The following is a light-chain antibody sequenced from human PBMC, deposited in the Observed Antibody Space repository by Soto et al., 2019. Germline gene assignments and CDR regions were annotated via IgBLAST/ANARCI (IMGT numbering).Light chain of an antibody. V-gene: IGKV4-1*01. CDR1: QSGLYSSNNKTY. J-gene: IGKJ2*01. CDR2: WSS. Sequence: DIVMTQSPDSLAVSLGERATLNCKSSQSGLYSSNNKTYLAWYQQKPGQPPKLLIYWSSTREYGVPDRFSGSGAETNVTLTISSLQAEDVAVDYCQQYYSTPLTVCQGTKLEIK. CDR3: QQYYSTPLT.